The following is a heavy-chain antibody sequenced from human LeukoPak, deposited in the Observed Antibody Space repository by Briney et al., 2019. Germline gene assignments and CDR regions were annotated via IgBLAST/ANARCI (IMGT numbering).Heavy chain of an antibody. J-gene: IGHJ6*03. V-gene: IGHV3-48*03. CDR1: GFTFSNYA. CDR2: ISSSGSTI. Sequence: GGSLRLSCAASGFTFSNYAMSWVRQAPGKGLEWVSYISSSGSTIYYADSVKGRFTISRDDAKNSLYLQMNSLRAEDTAVYYCARTPGYYYYYMDVWGKGTTVTVSS. CDR3: ARTPGYYYYYMDV.